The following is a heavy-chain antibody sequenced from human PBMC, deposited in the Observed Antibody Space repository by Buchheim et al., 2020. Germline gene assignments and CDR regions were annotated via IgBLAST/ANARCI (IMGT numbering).Heavy chain of an antibody. CDR2: TNTDGTYT. J-gene: IGHJ4*02. D-gene: IGHD6-19*01. CDR1: GFSFSSCW. Sequence: EVQLVESGGGLVQPGGSLRLSCAASGFSFSSCWMHWVRQTPGKGLLWVSRTNTDGTYTSYADSVKGRFTISRDNAKNTLYLQMNSLRAEDMAVYYCARGRGSSSGWQYFDYWGQGTL. V-gene: IGHV3-74*01. CDR3: ARGRGSSSGWQYFDY.